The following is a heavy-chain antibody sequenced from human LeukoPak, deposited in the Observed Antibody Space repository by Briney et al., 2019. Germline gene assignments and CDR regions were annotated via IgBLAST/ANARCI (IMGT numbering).Heavy chain of an antibody. CDR1: GYSFTSYW. Sequence: PGESLKISCKGSGYSFTSYWIGWVRQTPGKGLEWMGIIYPGDSDTRYSPSFQGQVTISADKSISTAYLQWSSLKASDTAMYYCARHGIAAAGTEFRYYYYGMDVWGQGTTVTVSS. D-gene: IGHD6-13*01. CDR2: IYPGDSDT. J-gene: IGHJ6*02. V-gene: IGHV5-51*01. CDR3: ARHGIAAAGTEFRYYYYGMDV.